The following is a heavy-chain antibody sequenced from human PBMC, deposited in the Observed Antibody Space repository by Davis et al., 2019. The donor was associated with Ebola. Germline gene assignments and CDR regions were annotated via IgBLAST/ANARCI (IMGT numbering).Heavy chain of an antibody. J-gene: IGHJ1*01. D-gene: IGHD3-22*01. CDR2: ISYDGSNK. Sequence: GESLKISCAASGFTFSSYAMHWVRQAQGKGLEWVAVISYDGSNKYYADSVKGRFTISRDNAKNSLYLQMNSLRDEDTAVYYCARDDGYFLSGYFQHWGQGTLVTVSS. CDR3: ARDDGYFLSGYFQH. V-gene: IGHV3-30-3*01. CDR1: GFTFSSYA.